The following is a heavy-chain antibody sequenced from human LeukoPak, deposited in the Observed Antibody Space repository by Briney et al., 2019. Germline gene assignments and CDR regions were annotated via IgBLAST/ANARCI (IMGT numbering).Heavy chain of an antibody. D-gene: IGHD3-10*01. CDR2: IYEDGSEK. V-gene: IGHV3-7*01. J-gene: IGHJ4*02. CDR3: ARGGSALDY. Sequence: GGSLRLSCAASGFTFSSYWMSWVRQAPGKGLEWVANIYEDGSEKFYVDSVKGRFTISRDNAKNSLFLHMNSLGAEDTAVYYCARGGSALDYWGQGTLVTVSS. CDR1: GFTFSSYW.